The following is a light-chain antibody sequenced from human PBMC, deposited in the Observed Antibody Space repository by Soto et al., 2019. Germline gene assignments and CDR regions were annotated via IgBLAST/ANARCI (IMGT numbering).Light chain of an antibody. CDR2: GAS. V-gene: IGKV3-15*01. Sequence: EIVMTQSPATLSVSPGERATLSCRASQSVSSNLAWYQQKPGQAPRVLIYGASTRATGIPARFSGSGSGTEFTLTISSLQSEDFAVYYCQQYNKWPPYTFGQGTKLELK. CDR3: QQYNKWPPYT. J-gene: IGKJ2*01. CDR1: QSVSSN.